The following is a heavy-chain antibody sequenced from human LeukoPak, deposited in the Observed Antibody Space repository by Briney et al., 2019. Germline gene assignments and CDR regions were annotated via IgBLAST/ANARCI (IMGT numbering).Heavy chain of an antibody. V-gene: IGHV3-64*01. CDR1: GFTFSSYG. J-gene: IGHJ4*02. CDR3: AREALGTSIDY. D-gene: IGHD1-14*01. CDR2: ISSSGIRT. Sequence: GGSLRLSCAASGFTFSSYGMHWVRQAPGRGLEYVSVISSSGIRTYYGSSVKGRFTISRDNTKNTLYLQMGSLRVEDTGVYYCAREALGTSIDYWGQGSLVTVSS.